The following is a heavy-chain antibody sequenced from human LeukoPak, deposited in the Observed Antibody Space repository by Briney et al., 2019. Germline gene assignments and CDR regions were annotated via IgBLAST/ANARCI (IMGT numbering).Heavy chain of an antibody. J-gene: IGHJ5*02. CDR3: ARGDYPFDP. CDR1: GGSISSYY. Sequence: SETLSLTCTVSGGSISSYYWSWIRQPPGKGLEWIGYIYYSGSTNYNPSLKSRVTISVDTSKNQFSLKLSSVTAADTAVYYCARGDYPFDPWGQGTLVTVSS. D-gene: IGHD5-12*01. V-gene: IGHV4-59*01. CDR2: IYYSGST.